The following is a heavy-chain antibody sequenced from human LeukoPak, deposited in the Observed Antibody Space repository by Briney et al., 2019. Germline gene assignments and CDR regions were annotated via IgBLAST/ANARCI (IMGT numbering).Heavy chain of an antibody. CDR3: ARELVSSGTGYFDL. Sequence: GGSLKLSCEASGFTFGNFGMTWVRQAPGKGLQWVSGITGSSTWTYYAASVKGRFTVSRDNSQNTLHLQMNSLRADDTAVYYCARELVSSGTGYFDLWGRGTLVTVSS. D-gene: IGHD3-10*01. V-gene: IGHV3-23*01. J-gene: IGHJ2*01. CDR1: GFTFGNFG. CDR2: ITGSSTWT.